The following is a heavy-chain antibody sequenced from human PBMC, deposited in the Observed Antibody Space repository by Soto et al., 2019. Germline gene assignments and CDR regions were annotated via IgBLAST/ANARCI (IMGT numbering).Heavy chain of an antibody. D-gene: IGHD6-6*01. CDR2: IIPILGIA. CDR1: GGTLNHYT. V-gene: IGHV1-69*04. J-gene: IGHJ6*03. CDR3: ARESSSSSDYYYYMDV. Sequence: SVKVSCKASGGTLNHYTISWGGQAPGQGLEWMGRIIPILGIANYAQKFQGRVTITADKSTSTAYMELSSLRSEDTAVYYCARESSSSSDYYYYMDVWGKGTTVTVSS.